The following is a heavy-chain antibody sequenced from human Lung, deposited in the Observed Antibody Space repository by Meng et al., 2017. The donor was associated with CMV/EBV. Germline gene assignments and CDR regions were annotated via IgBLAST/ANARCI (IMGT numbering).Heavy chain of an antibody. V-gene: IGHV1-3*01. J-gene: IGHJ4*02. D-gene: IGHD2-2*01. CDR1: GYSFTTYA. CDR3: ARTGCSSSSCYDY. Sequence: QVQHVQSGAEVKKPGASVKVSCKASGYSFTTYAMHWVRQAPGQRLEWMGWINAGNGNTKYSEKFQSRVTITRDTAASTAYMELCSLRSEDTAVYYCARTGCSSSSCYDYWGQGTLVTVSS. CDR2: INAGNGNT.